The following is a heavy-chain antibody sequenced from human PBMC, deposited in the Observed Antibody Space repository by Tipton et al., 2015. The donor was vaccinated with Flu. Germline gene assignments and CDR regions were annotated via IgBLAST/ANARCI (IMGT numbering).Heavy chain of an antibody. CDR3: ARVTVGASPYFFDY. CDR1: GFTVSGNY. D-gene: IGHD1-26*01. J-gene: IGHJ4*02. CDR2: IYSGGPT. V-gene: IGHV3-53*05. Sequence: SLRLSCAASGFTVSGNYMSWVRQAPGKGLEWVSAIYSGGPTYYADSVRGRFTISRDNSKNTLYLQMNSLRTEDTAVYFCARVTVGASPYFFDYWGQGTLVTVSS.